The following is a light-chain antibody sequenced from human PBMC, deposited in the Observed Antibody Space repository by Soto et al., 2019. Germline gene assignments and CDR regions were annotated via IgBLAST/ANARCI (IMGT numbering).Light chain of an antibody. J-gene: IGKJ3*01. CDR2: GAS. V-gene: IGKV3-15*01. CDR3: QQYNNWPPFT. Sequence: EIVMTQSPATLSVSPGERATLSCRASQSVSRNLAWYQQKPGQAPRLLIYGASTRATGIPARFSGSGSGTEFNLTIISLQSEDFAVYYCQQYNNWPPFTFGPGTKVDIK. CDR1: QSVSRN.